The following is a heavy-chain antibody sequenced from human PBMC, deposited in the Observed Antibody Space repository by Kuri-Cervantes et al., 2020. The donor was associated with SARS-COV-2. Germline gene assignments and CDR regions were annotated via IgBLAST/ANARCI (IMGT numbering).Heavy chain of an antibody. J-gene: IGHJ5*02. V-gene: IGHV3-23*01. CDR3: AKARNWDFDH. D-gene: IGHD7-27*01. Sequence: GESLKISCAASGFTFSSYAMNWVRQAPGKGLEWVSTIPGDGGVTYYADSVQGRFSISRDNSRNTLYLQMNSLRADDTAVYYCAKARNWDFDHWGQGVLVTVSS. CDR1: GFTFSSYA. CDR2: IPGDGGVT.